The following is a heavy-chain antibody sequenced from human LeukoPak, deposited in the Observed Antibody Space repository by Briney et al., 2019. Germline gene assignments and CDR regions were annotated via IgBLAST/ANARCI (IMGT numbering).Heavy chain of an antibody. CDR1: GFTFSNYA. V-gene: IGHV3-23*01. CDR2: ISGSGDYT. J-gene: IGHJ4*02. CDR3: AEDRASGSGSYSYRGFDY. D-gene: IGHD6-19*01. Sequence: PGGSLRLSCAASGFTFSNYAMSWVRQAPGRGLEWVPAISGSGDYTNYADSVKGRFTISRDNSKNTLYLQMNSLRAEDTAVYYCAEDRASGSGSYSYRGFDYWGQGTLVTVSS.